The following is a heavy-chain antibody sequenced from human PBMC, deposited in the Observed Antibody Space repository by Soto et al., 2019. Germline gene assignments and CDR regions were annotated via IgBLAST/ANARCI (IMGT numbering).Heavy chain of an antibody. D-gene: IGHD5-18*01. CDR3: ARGKGYSYGPYYFDY. CDR1: GGSISSEGYY. CDR2: IYYSGST. Sequence: SETLSLTCTVSGGSISSEGYYWSWFRQLPGKGLEWIGDIYYSGSTYYNPSLKSRLIISGDASKNQFSLKLSSVTTADTALYYCARGKGYSYGPYYFDYWGQGTLVTVSS. J-gene: IGHJ4*02. V-gene: IGHV4-31*03.